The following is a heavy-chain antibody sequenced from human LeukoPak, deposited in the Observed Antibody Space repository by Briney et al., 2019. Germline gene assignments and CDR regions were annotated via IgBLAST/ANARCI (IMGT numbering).Heavy chain of an antibody. CDR2: IYTSGST. D-gene: IGHD6-19*01. CDR1: GGSISSYY. CDR3: AKARGNSAWYHFDY. Sequence: SETLSLTCSVSGGSISSYYWSWIRQPAGKGLEWIGRIYTSGSTNYNPSLKSRVTMSVDTSKNQFSLKLSSVTAEDTAVYYCAKARGNSAWYHFDYWGQGTLVTVSS. J-gene: IGHJ4*02. V-gene: IGHV4-4*07.